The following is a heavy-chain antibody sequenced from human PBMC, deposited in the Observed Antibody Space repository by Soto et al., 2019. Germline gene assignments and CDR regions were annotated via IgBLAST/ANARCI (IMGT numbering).Heavy chain of an antibody. Sequence: VASVKVSCKASGYTFTSYAMHWVRQAPGQRLEWMGWINAGNGNTKYSQKFQGRVTITRDTSASTAYMELSSLRSEDTAVYYCARALHYHVAIGYPGYFQHWGQGTLVTVSS. D-gene: IGHD2-21*01. CDR3: ARALHYHVAIGYPGYFQH. CDR1: GYTFTSYA. V-gene: IGHV1-3*01. J-gene: IGHJ1*01. CDR2: INAGNGNT.